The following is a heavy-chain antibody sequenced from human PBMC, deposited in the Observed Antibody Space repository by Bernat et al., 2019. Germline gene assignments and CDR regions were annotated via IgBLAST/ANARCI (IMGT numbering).Heavy chain of an antibody. D-gene: IGHD2-15*01. CDR3: ARDLGDCSGGSCYHYFDY. CDR1: GGSISSYY. V-gene: IGHV4-30-4*01. J-gene: IGHJ4*02. Sequence: QVQLQESGPGLVKPSETLSLTCTVSGGSISSYYWSWIRQPPGKGLEWIGYIYYSGSTYYNPSLKSRVTISVDTSKNQFSLKLSSVTAADTAVYYCARDLGDCSGGSCYHYFDYWGQGTLVTVSS. CDR2: IYYSGST.